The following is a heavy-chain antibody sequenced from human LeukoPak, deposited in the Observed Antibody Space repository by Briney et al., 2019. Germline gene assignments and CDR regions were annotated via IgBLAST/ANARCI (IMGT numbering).Heavy chain of an antibody. J-gene: IGHJ4*02. CDR2: IWYDGSNK. Sequence: GRSLRLSCAASGFTFSSYGMHWVRQAPGKGLEWVAVIWYDGSNKYYADSVKGRFTISRDNSKNTLYLQMNSLRAEETAVYYCARDWSGEFDYWGQGTLVTVSS. D-gene: IGHD3-10*01. V-gene: IGHV3-33*01. CDR1: GFTFSSYG. CDR3: ARDWSGEFDY.